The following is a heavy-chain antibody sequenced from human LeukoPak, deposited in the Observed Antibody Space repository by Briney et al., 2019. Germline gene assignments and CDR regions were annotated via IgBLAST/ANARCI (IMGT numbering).Heavy chain of an antibody. D-gene: IGHD6-19*01. CDR2: ISYDGSNK. CDR1: GFTFSSYG. Sequence: PGGSLRLSCAASGFTFSSYGMHWVRQAPGKGLEGVAVISYDGSNKYYADSVKGRFTISRDNSKNTLYLQMNSLRAEDTAVYYCAKVYSSGWSYFDYWGQGTLVTVSS. CDR3: AKVYSSGWSYFDY. J-gene: IGHJ4*02. V-gene: IGHV3-30*18.